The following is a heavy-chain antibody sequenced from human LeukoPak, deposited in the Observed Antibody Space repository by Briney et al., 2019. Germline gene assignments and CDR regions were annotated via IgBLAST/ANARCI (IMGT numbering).Heavy chain of an antibody. Sequence: GGSLRLSCAASGFTFSSYAMSWVRQAPGKGLEWVSAISGSGGSTYYADSVKGRFTISRDNSKNTLYLQMNSLRAEDTAVYYCAIIEYSSSSVDYWGQGTLVTVSS. D-gene: IGHD6-6*01. CDR1: GFTFSSYA. CDR2: ISGSGGST. CDR3: AIIEYSSSSVDY. J-gene: IGHJ4*02. V-gene: IGHV3-23*01.